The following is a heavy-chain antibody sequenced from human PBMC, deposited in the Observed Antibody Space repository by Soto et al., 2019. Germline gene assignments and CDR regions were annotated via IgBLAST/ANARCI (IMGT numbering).Heavy chain of an antibody. CDR2: TYYRSKWYN. Sequence: SQTLSLTCAISGDSVSSNSAAWNWIRQSPSRGLEWLGRTYYRSKWYNDYAVSVKSRITINPDTSKNQFSLQLNSVTPEDTAVYYCAREGHSSSSDYYYYYYGMDVWGQGTTVTVSS. CDR3: AREGHSSSSDYYYYYYGMDV. V-gene: IGHV6-1*01. CDR1: GDSVSSNSAA. D-gene: IGHD6-6*01. J-gene: IGHJ6*02.